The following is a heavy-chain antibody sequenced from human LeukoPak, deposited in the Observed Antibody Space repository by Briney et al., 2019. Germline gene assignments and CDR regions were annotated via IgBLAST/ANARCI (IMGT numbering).Heavy chain of an antibody. D-gene: IGHD3-22*01. V-gene: IGHV4-59*01. J-gene: IGHJ4*02. Sequence: PSETLSLTCAVSGGSISSYYWSWIRQPPGKGLEWIGYIYYSGSTNYNPSLKSRVTISVDTSKNQFSLKLSSVTAADTAVYYCARATNYYDSSGYYYVTLAFDYWGQGTLVTVSS. CDR1: GGSISSYY. CDR3: ARATNYYDSSGYYYVTLAFDY. CDR2: IYYSGST.